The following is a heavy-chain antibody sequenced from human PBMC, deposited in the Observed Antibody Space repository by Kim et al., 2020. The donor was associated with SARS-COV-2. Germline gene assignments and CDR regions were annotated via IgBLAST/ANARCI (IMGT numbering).Heavy chain of an antibody. J-gene: IGHJ4*02. CDR2: ISAYNGNT. CDR3: ARTLGGYCTNGVCHAYSGSYDGGGGMEANFDY. Sequence: ASVKVSCKASGYTFTSYGISWVRQAPGQGLEWMGWISAYNGNTNYAQKLQGRVTMTTDTSTSTAYMELRSLRSDDTAVYYCARTLGGYCTNGVCHAYSGSYDGGGGMEANFDYWGQGTLVTVSS. V-gene: IGHV1-18*04. D-gene: IGHD2-8*01. CDR1: GYTFTSYG.